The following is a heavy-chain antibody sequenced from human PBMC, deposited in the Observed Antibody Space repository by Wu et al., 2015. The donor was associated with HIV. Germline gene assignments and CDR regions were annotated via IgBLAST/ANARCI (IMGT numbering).Heavy chain of an antibody. CDR1: GGTFSNSA. D-gene: IGHD1-26*01. V-gene: IGHV1-69*01. Sequence: QVSLVQSGAEVKKPGSSVKVSCKAFGGTFSNSAISWVRQAPGQGLEWMGGIIPVLGTTNYAQKFQDRVTITADESTRTVYMELSSLRSEDTAVYYCARESSGSSLSAFDIWGQGTLVTVSS. J-gene: IGHJ3*02. CDR2: IIPVLGTT. CDR3: ARESSGSSLSAFDI.